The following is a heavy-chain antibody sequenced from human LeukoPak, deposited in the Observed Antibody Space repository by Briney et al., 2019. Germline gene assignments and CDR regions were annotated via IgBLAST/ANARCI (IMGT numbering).Heavy chain of an antibody. V-gene: IGHV4-39*07. CDR3: ARIPTVTFFDY. J-gene: IGHJ4*02. CDR1: GGSMSSSSYY. D-gene: IGHD4-17*01. CDR2: IYYSEST. Sequence: SEALSLTCTVSGGSMSSSSYYWGWIRQPPGKGLEWIGSIYYSESTYQNPSLKSRVTISVDTSKNQFSLKLSSVTAADTAVYYCARIPTVTFFDYWGQGTLVTVSS.